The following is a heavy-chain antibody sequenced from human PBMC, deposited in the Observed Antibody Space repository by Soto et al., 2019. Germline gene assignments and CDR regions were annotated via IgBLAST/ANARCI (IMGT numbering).Heavy chain of an antibody. Sequence: PGEALKISCKGSGYSFTSYWIGWVRQMPGKGLGWMGIIYPGDSDTRYSPSFQGQVTISAGKSISTAYLQWSSLKASDTAMYYCARQEYSSGWAFDYWGQGTLVTVSS. D-gene: IGHD6-19*01. V-gene: IGHV5-51*01. CDR2: IYPGDSDT. J-gene: IGHJ4*02. CDR1: GYSFTSYW. CDR3: ARQEYSSGWAFDY.